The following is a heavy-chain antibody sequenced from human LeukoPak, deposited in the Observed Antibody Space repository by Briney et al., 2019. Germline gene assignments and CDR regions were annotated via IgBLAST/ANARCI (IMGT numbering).Heavy chain of an antibody. Sequence: GGSLRLSCAASGFTFSSYWMHWVRQAPGKGLVWVSRINSDGSSTSYADSVEGRFTISRDNAKNTLYLQMNSLRAEDTAVYYCAKGNILAGYYTYYFDYWGQGTLVTVSS. D-gene: IGHD3-9*01. CDR1: GFTFSSYW. CDR2: INSDGSST. CDR3: AKGNILAGYYTYYFDY. V-gene: IGHV3-74*01. J-gene: IGHJ4*02.